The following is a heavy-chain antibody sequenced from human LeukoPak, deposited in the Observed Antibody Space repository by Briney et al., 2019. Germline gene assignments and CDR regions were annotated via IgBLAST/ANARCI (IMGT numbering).Heavy chain of an antibody. CDR2: SSGSGGST. Sequence: GGSLRLSCAASGFTFSSYAMSWVRRAPGKGLEWVSASSGSGGSTYYADSVKGRFTISRDNSKNTLYLQMNSLRAEDTAVYYCANLDIAVAGTEETIDYWGQGTLVTVSS. D-gene: IGHD6-19*01. J-gene: IGHJ4*02. CDR3: ANLDIAVAGTEETIDY. V-gene: IGHV3-23*01. CDR1: GFTFSSYA.